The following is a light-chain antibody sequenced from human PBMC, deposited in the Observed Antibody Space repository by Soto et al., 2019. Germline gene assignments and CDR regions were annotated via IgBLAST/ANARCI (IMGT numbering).Light chain of an antibody. V-gene: IGKV1-5*03. CDR3: QQYNTYRT. CDR2: KAS. J-gene: IGKJ1*01. CDR1: QSISSW. Sequence: DIQMTQSPSTLSASVGDRVTITCWASQSISSWVAWYQQKPGKAPKLLIYKASTLETGVPSRFSGSGSGTEFTLTISSLQPDDFATYYCQQYNTYRTFGQGTKVEIK.